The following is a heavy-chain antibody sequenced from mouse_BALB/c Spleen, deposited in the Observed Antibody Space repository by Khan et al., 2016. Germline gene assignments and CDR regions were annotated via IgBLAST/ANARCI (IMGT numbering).Heavy chain of an antibody. V-gene: IGHV14-4*02. Sequence: VQLKQSGAELVRSGASVKLSCTASGFNIKHYYMHWVKQRPEQGLEWIGWIDPANGDTEYAPNFQGKATMTADTSSNTAYLQLSSLTSEDTAVYYCATGMGYTMEYWGQGTSVTVSS. J-gene: IGHJ4*01. CDR1: GFNIKHYY. D-gene: IGHD4-1*02. CDR2: IDPANGDT. CDR3: ATGMGYTMEY.